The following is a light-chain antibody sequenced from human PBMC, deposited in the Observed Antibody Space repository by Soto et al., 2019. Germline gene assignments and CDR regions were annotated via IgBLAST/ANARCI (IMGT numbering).Light chain of an antibody. J-gene: IGKJ5*01. CDR3: QQYGTSEII. CDR2: DTS. V-gene: IGKV3-20*01. CDR1: QSLTNSF. Sequence: EIVLTQSPGTLSLSPGERATLSCRASQSLTNSFIAWYQQKPGQAPRLLIYDTSSRATGIPDRFSGSGSGTDFTITISRLEPEDFAVFFCQQYGTSEIIFGQGTRLEIK.